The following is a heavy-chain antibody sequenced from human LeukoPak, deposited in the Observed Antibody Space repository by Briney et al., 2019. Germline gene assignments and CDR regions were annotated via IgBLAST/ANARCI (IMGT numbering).Heavy chain of an antibody. CDR1: GFSNSA. J-gene: IGHJ4*02. CDR2: ISNTGVAT. V-gene: IGHV3-23*01. CDR3: ARDSRLGACSDY. Sequence: PGGSLRLSCAASGFSNSALNWVRQAPGQGLEWISTISNTGVATYYADSVKGRFTISRDTFRNTLLLQMNSLRAEDTAVYYCARDSRLGACSDYWGQGTLVAVSS. D-gene: IGHD3-16*01.